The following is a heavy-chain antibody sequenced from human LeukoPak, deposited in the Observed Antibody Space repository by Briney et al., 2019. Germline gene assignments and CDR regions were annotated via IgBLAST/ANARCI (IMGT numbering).Heavy chain of an antibody. J-gene: IGHJ4*02. CDR3: ARADYSGRIFDY. CDR2: IKQDGSEK. CDR1: GFTFSNYW. D-gene: IGHD1-26*01. V-gene: IGHV3-7*04. Sequence: PGGSLRLSCAASGFTFSNYWMTWVRQAPGKGLEWVANIKQDGSEKYYVDSVKGRFTISRDNAKNSLYLQMNSQRAEETAVYYCARADYSGRIFDYWGQGTLVIVSS.